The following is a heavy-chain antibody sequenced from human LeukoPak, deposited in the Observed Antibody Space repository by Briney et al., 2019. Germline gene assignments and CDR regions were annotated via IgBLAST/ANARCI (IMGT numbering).Heavy chain of an antibody. CDR1: GGSISSSSYY. D-gene: IGHD3-10*01. CDR3: ARLPIMFREIAHDAFDI. CDR2: IYYSGST. J-gene: IGHJ3*02. Sequence: SETLSLTCTVSGGSISSSSYYWGWIRQPPGKGLEWIGSIYYSGSTYYNPSLKSRVTISVDTSKNQFSLKLSSVTAADTAVYYCARLPIMFREIAHDAFDIWGQGTMVTVSS. V-gene: IGHV4-39*01.